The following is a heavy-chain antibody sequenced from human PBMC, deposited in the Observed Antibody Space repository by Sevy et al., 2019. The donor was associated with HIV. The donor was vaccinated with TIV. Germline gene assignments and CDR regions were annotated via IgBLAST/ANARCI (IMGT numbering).Heavy chain of an antibody. CDR3: ARPYGSGSWEAFDI. CDR1: GFTLSTYT. CDR2: ISSSSNYL. Sequence: GGSLRLSCAASGFTLSTYTMNWVRQAPGKGLEWVSSISSSSNYLYYADSVKGRFTISRDNAKNSLYLQMNSLRAEDTAVYYCARPYGSGSWEAFDIWGQGTMVTVSS. J-gene: IGHJ3*02. V-gene: IGHV3-21*01. D-gene: IGHD3-10*01.